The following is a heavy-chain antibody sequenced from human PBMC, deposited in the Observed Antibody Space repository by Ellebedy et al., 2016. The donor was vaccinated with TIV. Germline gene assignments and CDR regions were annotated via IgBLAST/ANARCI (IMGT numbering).Heavy chain of an antibody. CDR1: AGSISNYY. CDR3: ARYGVEPSAHFDH. V-gene: IGHV4-4*07. J-gene: IGHJ4*02. D-gene: IGHD2-2*01. Sequence: SETLSLXCTVSAGSISNYYWSWIRQPAGKGLEWIGRIYYDGSTSYNPSLKSRVTMSVDTSKNQFSLKLTSVTAADTAVYYCARYGVEPSAHFDHWGQGTLVTVSS. CDR2: IYYDGST.